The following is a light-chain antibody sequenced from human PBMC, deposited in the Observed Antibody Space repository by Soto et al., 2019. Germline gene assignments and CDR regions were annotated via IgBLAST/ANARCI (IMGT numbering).Light chain of an antibody. CDR3: NSYTSSSTLVV. J-gene: IGLJ2*01. CDR2: DVS. V-gene: IGLV2-14*01. Sequence: QSALTQPASVSGSPGQSITISCTGTGSDVGGYNYVSWYQQHPGKAPKLMIYDVSNRPSGVSNRFSGSKSGNTASLTISGLQAEDEADYYCNSYTSSSTLVVFGGGTKLTVL. CDR1: GSDVGGYNY.